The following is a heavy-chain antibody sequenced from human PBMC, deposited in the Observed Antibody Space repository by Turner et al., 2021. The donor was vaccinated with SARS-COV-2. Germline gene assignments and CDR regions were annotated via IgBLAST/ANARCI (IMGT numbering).Heavy chain of an antibody. J-gene: IGHJ4*02. V-gene: IGHV3-7*03. Sequence: EVQLVESGGGLVQPGGSLRLSCAASGVTFSSYWMSWVRQAPGKGLEWVANIKQDGSGKYYVDSVKGRFTISRDNAKNSLYLQMNSLRAEDTAVYYCARLHTSSWYFDYWGQGTLVTVSS. CDR2: IKQDGSGK. D-gene: IGHD6-13*01. CDR1: GVTFSSYW. CDR3: ARLHTSSWYFDY.